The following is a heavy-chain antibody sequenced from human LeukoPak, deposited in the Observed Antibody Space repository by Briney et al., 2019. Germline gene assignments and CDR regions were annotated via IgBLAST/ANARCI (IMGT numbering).Heavy chain of an antibody. V-gene: IGHV4-4*07. J-gene: IGHJ6*03. Sequence: PSETLSLTCTVSGGSISSYYWSWIRQPARKGLEWIGRVYISGTPTYNPSLKGRVSMSVDTSRNQFSLRLNSVTAADTAPYYCVRDTRYDMDVWGKGTTVTVSS. CDR2: VYISGTP. CDR3: VRDTRYDMDV. CDR1: GGSISSYY.